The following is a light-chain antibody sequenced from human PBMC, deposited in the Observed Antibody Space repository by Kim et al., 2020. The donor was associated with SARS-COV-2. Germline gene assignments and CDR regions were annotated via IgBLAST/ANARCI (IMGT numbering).Light chain of an antibody. V-gene: IGKV4-1*01. CDR3: QQYYSTPPIT. Sequence: TINCKSSQSVLYSSNNKNYLAWYQQKPGQPPKLLIYWASTRESGVPDRFGGSGSGTDFTLTISSLQAEDVAVYYCQQYYSTPPITFGQGTRLEIK. CDR1: QSVLYSSNNKNY. CDR2: WAS. J-gene: IGKJ5*01.